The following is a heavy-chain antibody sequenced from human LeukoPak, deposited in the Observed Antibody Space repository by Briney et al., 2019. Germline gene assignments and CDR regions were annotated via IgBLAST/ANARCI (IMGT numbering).Heavy chain of an antibody. D-gene: IGHD5-12*01. CDR1: GGTFSKYA. CDR3: ARAQAGNYDWPLDL. CDR2: IIPFLDTS. Sequence: ASVNVSCKASGGTFSKYALSWVRQAPGQGLEWMGAIIPFLDTSNYPPKFQDRVTITTDESTSTAYMDLSSLRSDDTAVYYCARAQAGNYDWPLDLWGQGTLVTVSS. J-gene: IGHJ5*02. V-gene: IGHV1-69*05.